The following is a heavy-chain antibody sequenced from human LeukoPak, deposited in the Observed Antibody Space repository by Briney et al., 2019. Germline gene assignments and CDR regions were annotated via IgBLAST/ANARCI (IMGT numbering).Heavy chain of an antibody. D-gene: IGHD2-21*02. V-gene: IGHV3-74*01. CDR2: INSDGSST. J-gene: IGHJ5*02. CDR3: ARSPYCGGDCYNNWFDP. CDR1: GFTFSSYW. Sequence: PGGSLRLSCAASGFTFSSYWMHWVRQAPGKGLVWVSRINSDGSSTSYADSVKGRFTISRDNAKNTLYLQMNSLRAEDTAVYYCARSPYCGGDCYNNWFDPWGQGTLVTVSS.